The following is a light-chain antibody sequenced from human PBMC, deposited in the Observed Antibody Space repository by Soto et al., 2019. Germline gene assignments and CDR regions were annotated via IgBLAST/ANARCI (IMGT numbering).Light chain of an antibody. CDR1: QIVSSN. V-gene: IGKV3-15*01. CDR3: QQYNSWLWT. J-gene: IGKJ1*01. Sequence: EILLTQSPATLSLSPVARATLSCRPSQIVSSNIAWYQQKPGQAPRLLIYGPSVRATGIAARFSGGGSGGALIPLISSMQYDDYGVYYCQQYNSWLWTFGQGTKVDIK. CDR2: GPS.